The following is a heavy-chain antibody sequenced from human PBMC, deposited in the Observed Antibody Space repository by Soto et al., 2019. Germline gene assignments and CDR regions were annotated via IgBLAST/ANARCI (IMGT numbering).Heavy chain of an antibody. CDR3: SRDAWGGP. D-gene: IGHD3-10*01. CDR1: GFNFDDYY. V-gene: IGHV3-11*01. Sequence: GGSLRLSCAASGFNFDDYYMSWIRQAPGKGLEWVADINSDGATTHYADSVKGRFTISRDNAKKSVYLQMISLRVDDTAVYYCSRDAWGGPSGQGTMVTVSS. CDR2: INSDGATT. J-gene: IGHJ5*02.